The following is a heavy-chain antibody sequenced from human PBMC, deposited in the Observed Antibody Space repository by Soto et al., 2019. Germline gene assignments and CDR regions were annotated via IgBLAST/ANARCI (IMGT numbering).Heavy chain of an antibody. Sequence: ASVKVSCKASGGTFSSYAISWVRQAPGQGLEWMGGIIPIFGTANYAQNFQGRVTMTRDTSIRTAYMELSWLRSDDTAIYYCARKLIAASGTFDYWGQGTLVTVSS. CDR3: ARKLIAASGTFDY. CDR2: IIPIFGTA. D-gene: IGHD6-13*01. V-gene: IGHV1-69*05. J-gene: IGHJ4*02. CDR1: GGTFSSYA.